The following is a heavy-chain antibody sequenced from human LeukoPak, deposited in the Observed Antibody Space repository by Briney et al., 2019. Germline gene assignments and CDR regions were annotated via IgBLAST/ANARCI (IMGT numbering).Heavy chain of an antibody. CDR2: IKQDGSDK. D-gene: IGHD2-15*01. J-gene: IGHJ4*02. CDR3: AREDRSCYYY. V-gene: IGHV3-7*03. Sequence: PGGSLRLSCAASGFSFSTYWMAWLRQAPGKGPEWLASIKQDGSDKFYVDSVKGRFTISKDNSKSSLYLQMNSLRAEDTAVYYCAREDRSCYYYWGQGTLVTVSS. CDR1: GFSFSTYW.